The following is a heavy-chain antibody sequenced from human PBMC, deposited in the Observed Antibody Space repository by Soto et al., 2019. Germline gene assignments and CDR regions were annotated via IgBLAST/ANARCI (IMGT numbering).Heavy chain of an antibody. CDR2: ISGYNGDT. CDR1: GYTFTRYG. J-gene: IGHJ6*02. D-gene: IGHD2-8*01. V-gene: IGHV1-18*01. CDR3: AKNGKPPYYYYGMDV. Sequence: QGQLVQSGAEVKKPGASVQVSCKASGYTFTRYGISWVRQAPGQGLEWMGWISGYNGDTNYAQKFQGRVTMTVDTSTTTAFMELTSLTSDYRAVDYCAKNGKPPYYYYGMDVWGQGTTVTVSS.